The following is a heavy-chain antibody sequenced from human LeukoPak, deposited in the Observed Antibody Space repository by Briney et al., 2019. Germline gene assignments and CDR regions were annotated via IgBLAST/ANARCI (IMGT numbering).Heavy chain of an antibody. CDR2: IYYNGDT. J-gene: IGHJ3*01. CDR3: ARGPNTAGNYRAFDL. Sequence: SETLSLTCTVSGGSISSSSYYWGWIRQPPGKGLEWIGSIYYNGDTYYNPSLKSRVIISADTSKNQFSLKLTSVTAADTAAYYCARGPNTAGNYRAFDLWGQGTKVTVSS. V-gene: IGHV4-39*07. CDR1: GGSISSSSYY. D-gene: IGHD4-11*01.